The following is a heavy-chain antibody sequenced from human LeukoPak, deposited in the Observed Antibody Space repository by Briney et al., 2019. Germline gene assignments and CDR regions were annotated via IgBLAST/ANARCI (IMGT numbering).Heavy chain of an antibody. J-gene: IGHJ4*02. D-gene: IGHD3-10*01. V-gene: IGHV4-39*01. CDR1: GGSISSSSYY. Sequence: SETLSLTCTVSGGSISSSSYYWGWIRQPPGKGLEWIGSIYYSGSTYYNPSLKSRVTISVDTSKNQFSLKLSSVTAADTAVYYCARHQSGSYRGVDYWGQGTLVTVSS. CDR3: ARHQSGSYRGVDY. CDR2: IYYSGST.